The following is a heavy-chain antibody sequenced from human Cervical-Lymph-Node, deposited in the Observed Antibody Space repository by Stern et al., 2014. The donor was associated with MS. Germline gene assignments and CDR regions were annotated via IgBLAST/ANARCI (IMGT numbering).Heavy chain of an antibody. Sequence: ELQLVESGGGLVTPGGSLRLSCAASGFTFSSYSMNWVRQAPGKGLECGSSISSSSSYIYYADSVKGRFTISRDNAKNSLYRQMNSLRAEDTAVYYCARDKVGATFPDEYYYYYGMDFWGQGTTVTVSS. CDR1: GFTFSSYS. CDR2: ISSSSSYI. J-gene: IGHJ6*02. D-gene: IGHD1-26*01. V-gene: IGHV3-21*01. CDR3: ARDKVGATFPDEYYYYYGMDF.